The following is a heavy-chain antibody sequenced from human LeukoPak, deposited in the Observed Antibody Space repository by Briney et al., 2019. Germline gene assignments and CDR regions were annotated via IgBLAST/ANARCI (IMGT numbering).Heavy chain of an antibody. CDR1: GGSVTSGSFY. D-gene: IGHD3-22*01. J-gene: IGHJ1*01. CDR3: ANYYDSSGYYRRQYFQH. CDR2: IYYSGST. V-gene: IGHV4-61*01. Sequence: SETLYLTCSVSGGSVTSGSFYWSWIRQPPGKGLEWIGYIYYSGSTNYNPSLKSRVTISVDTSKNQFSLKLSSVTAADTAVYYCANYYDSSGYYRRQYFQHWGQGTLVTVSS.